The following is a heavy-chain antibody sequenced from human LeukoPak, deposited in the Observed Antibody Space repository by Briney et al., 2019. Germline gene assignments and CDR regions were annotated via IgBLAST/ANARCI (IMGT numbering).Heavy chain of an antibody. CDR2: INPGGDNT. CDR3: ARIRDGYNDAYDI. V-gene: IGHV1-46*01. J-gene: IGHJ3*02. D-gene: IGHD5-24*01. CDR1: GYTLTKYY. Sequence: HRASVKVSCKVSGYTLTKYYIHWVRQAPGQGLEWMGLINPGGDNTNYAQNFQGRVTMTRDTSTSTVYTELSSLRSEDTAIYYCARIRDGYNDAYDIWGQGTVVTVPS.